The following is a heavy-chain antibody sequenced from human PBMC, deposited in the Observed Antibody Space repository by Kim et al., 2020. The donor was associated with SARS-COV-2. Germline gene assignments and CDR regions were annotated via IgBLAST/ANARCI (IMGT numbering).Heavy chain of an antibody. CDR2: IYYTGTT. J-gene: IGHJ4*02. D-gene: IGHD6-13*01. Sequence: SETLSLTCTVSGGSISSSSYYWSWIRQPPGKGLEWIGRIYYTGTTYYNPSLKSRVTMSVDTSKNQFSLRLSSVTAADTAVYYCARLDSSTWYQFDYWGQGTLVTVSS. CDR1: GGSISSSSYY. V-gene: IGHV4-39*01. CDR3: ARLDSSTWYQFDY.